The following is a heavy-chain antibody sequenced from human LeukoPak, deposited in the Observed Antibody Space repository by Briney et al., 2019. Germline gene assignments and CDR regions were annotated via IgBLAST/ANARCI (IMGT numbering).Heavy chain of an antibody. V-gene: IGHV3-23*01. CDR3: ARLRVPAAMGQDY. J-gene: IGHJ4*02. CDR1: GFTFSSYA. D-gene: IGHD2-2*01. CDR2: ISGSGGST. Sequence: GALRLSCAASGFTFSSYAMSWVRQAPGKGLEWVSAISGSGGSTYYADSVKGRFTISRDNSKNTLYLQMNSLRAEDTAVYYCARLRVPAAMGQDYWGQGTLVTVSS.